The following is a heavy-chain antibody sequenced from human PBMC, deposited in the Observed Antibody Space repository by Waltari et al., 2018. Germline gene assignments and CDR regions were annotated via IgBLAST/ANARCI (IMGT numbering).Heavy chain of an antibody. D-gene: IGHD7-27*01. Sequence: EVRLVESGGGLLHPGWSMRLPCEASGFTFTSHHLNWIRQAPGKGLEWLSYISSTFEIHYADSVKGRLTVSRDNARNSVFLEMSSLRADDTAVYYCVRDLNWGFDSWGQGTMVTVSS. CDR1: GFTFTSHH. CDR2: ISSTFEI. J-gene: IGHJ4*02. V-gene: IGHV3-48*03. CDR3: VRDLNWGFDS.